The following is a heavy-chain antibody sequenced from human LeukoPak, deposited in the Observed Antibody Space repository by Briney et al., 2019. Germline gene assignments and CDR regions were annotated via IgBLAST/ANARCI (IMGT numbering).Heavy chain of an antibody. D-gene: IGHD3-3*01. CDR1: GFTVSSNY. Sequence: GGSLRLSCAASGFTVSSNYMSWVRQAPGKGLEWVSVIYGGGSTYYADSVKGRFTISRDNSKNTLYLQMNSLRAEDTAVCYCARCIGATYFDLWGRGTLVTVSS. J-gene: IGHJ2*01. V-gene: IGHV3-66*01. CDR3: ARCIGATYFDL. CDR2: IYGGGST.